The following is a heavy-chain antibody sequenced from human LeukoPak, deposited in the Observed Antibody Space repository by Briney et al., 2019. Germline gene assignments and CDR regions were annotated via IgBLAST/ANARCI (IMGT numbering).Heavy chain of an antibody. D-gene: IGHD2/OR15-2a*01. J-gene: IGHJ3*02. V-gene: IGHV3-7*01. Sequence: GGSLRLSCAASGFTFSSYWMSWLPQAPGKGLEGVANIKQDGSEKYYVDSVRGRFTISRDNAKNSLYLQMNSLRAEDTAVYYCARDFNRAFDIWGQGTMVTVSS. CDR1: GFTFSSYW. CDR3: ARDFNRAFDI. CDR2: IKQDGSEK.